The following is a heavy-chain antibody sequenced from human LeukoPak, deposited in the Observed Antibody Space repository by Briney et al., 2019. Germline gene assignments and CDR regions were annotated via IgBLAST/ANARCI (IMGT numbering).Heavy chain of an antibody. J-gene: IGHJ4*02. D-gene: IGHD2-21*02. V-gene: IGHV3-33*01. CDR3: ARDKHIVVVTAIGY. CDR1: GFTFSSYG. CDR2: IWYDGSNR. Sequence: GGSLRLSCAASGFTFSSYGMHWVRQAPGKGLEWVAVIWYDGSNRYYADSVKGRFTISRDNSKNTLYLQMNSLRAEDTAVYYCARDKHIVVVTAIGYWGQGTLVTVSS.